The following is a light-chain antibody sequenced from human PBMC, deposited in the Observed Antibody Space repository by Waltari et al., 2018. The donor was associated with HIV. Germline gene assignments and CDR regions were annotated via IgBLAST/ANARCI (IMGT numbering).Light chain of an antibody. Sequence: DIVMTQSPHSLAVTPGEPASISCRSSQSLLHSNGYNYLDWYLQKPGQSPQLLIYLGSNRASGVPDRFSGSGSGTDFTLKISRVEAEDVGVYYCMQALQTPRAFGQGTKVEIK. J-gene: IGKJ1*01. CDR1: QSLLHSNGYNY. V-gene: IGKV2-28*01. CDR3: MQALQTPRA. CDR2: LGS.